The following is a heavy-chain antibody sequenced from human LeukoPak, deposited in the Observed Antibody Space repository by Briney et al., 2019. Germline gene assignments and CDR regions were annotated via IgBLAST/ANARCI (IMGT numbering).Heavy chain of an antibody. CDR2: INHSGST. V-gene: IGHV4-34*01. CDR1: GGSFSGYY. Sequence: SETLSLTCAVYGGSFSGYYWSWIRQPPGKGLEWIGEINHSGSTNYNPSLKSRVTISVDTSKNQFSLKLSSVTAADTAVYYCARLAYYDSSFQHWGQGTLVTVSS. CDR3: ARLAYYDSSFQH. D-gene: IGHD3-22*01. J-gene: IGHJ1*01.